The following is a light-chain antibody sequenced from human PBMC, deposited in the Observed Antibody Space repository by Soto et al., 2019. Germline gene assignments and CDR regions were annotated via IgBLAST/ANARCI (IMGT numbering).Light chain of an antibody. J-gene: IGKJ1*01. CDR2: VAS. V-gene: IGKV1-12*01. CDR3: QQANSFPWT. Sequence: DIQMTQSPSSVSASVGDRVTITCRASQGISSWLAWYQHKPGKAPKLLIYVASSLQSGGPSRFSGSGSGTDFTRTISSLQPEDVATYYCQQANSFPWTFGQGTKVEIK. CDR1: QGISSW.